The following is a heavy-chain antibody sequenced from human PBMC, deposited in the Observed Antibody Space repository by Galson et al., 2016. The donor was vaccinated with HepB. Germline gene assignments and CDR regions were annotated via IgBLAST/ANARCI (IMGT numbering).Heavy chain of an antibody. V-gene: IGHV3-48*02. CDR3: ARGWYSNSSPCFDY. CDR1: GFTFSTYS. CDR2: ISSGSSTI. J-gene: IGHJ4*02. D-gene: IGHD6-6*01. Sequence: SLRLSCAASGFTFSTYSMNWVRQAPGKGLEWVSYISSGSSTIYYADSVKGRFTIPRDNAKNSLYLQMNSLRDEDTAVYYCARGWYSNSSPCFDYWGQRTLVTVSS.